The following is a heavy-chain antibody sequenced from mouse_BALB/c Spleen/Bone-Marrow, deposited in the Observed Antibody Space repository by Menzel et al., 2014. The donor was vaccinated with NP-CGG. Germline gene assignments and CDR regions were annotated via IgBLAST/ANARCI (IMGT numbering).Heavy chain of an antibody. CDR1: GYSFTDYF. V-gene: IGHV1-37*01. CDR2: INPYSGDT. J-gene: IGHJ2*02. Sequence: EVKLMESGPVLVKPGASVKISCKASGYSFTDYFMNWVKQSHGKSLEWIGRINPYSGDTFYNQKFKAKATLTVDESSSTALMELLSLTSEDSAVYYCGRWANWGQGTSLTVSS. CDR3: GRWAN.